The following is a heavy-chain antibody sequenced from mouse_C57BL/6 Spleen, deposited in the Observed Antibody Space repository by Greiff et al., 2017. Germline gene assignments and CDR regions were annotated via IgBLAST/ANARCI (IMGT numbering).Heavy chain of an antibody. J-gene: IGHJ2*01. Sequence: QVQLQQSGAELARPGASVKLSCKASGYTFTSYGISWVKQRTGQGLEWIGEIYPRSGNTYYNEKFKGKATLTADKSSSTASMELRSLTSEDSAVYFCARVPPITTVVADYFDYWGQGTTLTVSS. V-gene: IGHV1-81*01. D-gene: IGHD1-1*01. CDR3: ARVPPITTVVADYFDY. CDR1: GYTFTSYG. CDR2: IYPRSGNT.